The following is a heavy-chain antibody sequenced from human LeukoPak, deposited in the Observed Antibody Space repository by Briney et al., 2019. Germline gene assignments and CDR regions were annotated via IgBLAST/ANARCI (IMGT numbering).Heavy chain of an antibody. D-gene: IGHD3-10*01. CDR2: IYYSGST. V-gene: IGHV4-61*01. Sequence: SETLSLTCTVPGYSISSGYYWSWIRQPPGKGLEWIGYIYYSGSTNYNPSLKSRVTISVDTSKNQFSLKLSSVTAADTAVYYCASGGDYYGSGSYYGSPDPYYYYGMDVWGQGTTVTVSS. J-gene: IGHJ6*02. CDR1: GYSISSGYY. CDR3: ASGGDYYGSGSYYGSPDPYYYYGMDV.